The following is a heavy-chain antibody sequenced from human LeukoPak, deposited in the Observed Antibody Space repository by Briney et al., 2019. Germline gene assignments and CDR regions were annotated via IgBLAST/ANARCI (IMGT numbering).Heavy chain of an antibody. CDR2: INHSGST. Sequence: PSETLSLTCAVYGGSFSGYYWSWIRQPPGKGLEWIGEINHSGSTNYNPSLKSRVTISVDTSKNQLSLKLSSVTAADTAVYYCARPFGRTQFNPWGQGTLVTVSS. CDR3: ARPFGRTQFNP. D-gene: IGHD3-16*01. V-gene: IGHV4-34*01. J-gene: IGHJ5*02. CDR1: GGSFSGYY.